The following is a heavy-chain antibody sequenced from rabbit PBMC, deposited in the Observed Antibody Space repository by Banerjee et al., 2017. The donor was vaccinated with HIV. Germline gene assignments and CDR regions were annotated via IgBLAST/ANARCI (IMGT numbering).Heavy chain of an antibody. CDR3: GRDRDGDAGYGSLAL. CDR2: INAGSSGNT. Sequence: QEQLEESGGGLVQPEGSLTLTCTASGFSFSNNYYMCWVRQAPGKGLEWIACINAGSSGNTYVASWAKGRFTISKTSSTTVTLQMTSLTAADTATYFCGRDRDGDAGYGSLALWGQGTLVTVS. CDR1: GFSFSNNYY. J-gene: IGHJ3*01. V-gene: IGHV1S45*01. D-gene: IGHD6-1*01.